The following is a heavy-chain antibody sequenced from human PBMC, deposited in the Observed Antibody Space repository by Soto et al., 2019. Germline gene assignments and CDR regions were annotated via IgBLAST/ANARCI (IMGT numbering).Heavy chain of an antibody. CDR2: MNPNSGNT. CDR3: ARSDGYDFNWLDS. CDR1: GYTFASYD. D-gene: IGHD2-21*01. V-gene: IGHV1-8*01. J-gene: IGHJ5*01. Sequence: QVQLVQSGAEVKTPGASVKVSCKASGYTFASYDINWVRQAPGQGLEWMGWMNPNSGNTGFAQKFQARLTLTRDTALTIAHMELSSLRNEDTAVYYCARSDGYDFNWLDSWGQGTLVTVS.